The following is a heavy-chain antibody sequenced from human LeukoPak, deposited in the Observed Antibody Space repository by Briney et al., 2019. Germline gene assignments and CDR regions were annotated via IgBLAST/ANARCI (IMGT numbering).Heavy chain of an antibody. Sequence: VASVKVSCKASGGTFSSYAISWVRQAPGQGLEWMGRIIPILGIANYAQKFQGRVTITADKSTSTAYMELSSLRSEDTAVYYCARYSGYDPKFDYWGQGTLVTVSS. D-gene: IGHD5-12*01. CDR3: ARYSGYDPKFDY. CDR2: IIPILGIA. V-gene: IGHV1-69*04. CDR1: GGTFSSYA. J-gene: IGHJ4*02.